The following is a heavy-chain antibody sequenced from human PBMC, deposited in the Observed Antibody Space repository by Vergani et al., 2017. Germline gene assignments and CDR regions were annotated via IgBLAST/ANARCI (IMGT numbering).Heavy chain of an antibody. Sequence: QLQLQESVSGLVKPSQTLSLTCAVSGGSISSGGYSWSWIRQPPGKGLEWIGYIYHSGSTYYNPSLKSRVTISVDRSKNQFSLKLSSVTAADTAVYYCARGYSGSYLDYWGQGTLVTVSS. CDR2: IYHSGST. V-gene: IGHV4-30-2*01. D-gene: IGHD1-26*01. CDR3: ARGYSGSYLDY. CDR1: GGSISSGGYS. J-gene: IGHJ4*02.